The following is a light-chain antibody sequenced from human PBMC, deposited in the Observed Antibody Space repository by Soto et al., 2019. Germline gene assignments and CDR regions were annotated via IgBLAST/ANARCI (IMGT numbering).Light chain of an antibody. CDR1: SSDVGGYNY. V-gene: IGLV2-14*01. Sequence: QSALTQPASVSGSPGQSITISCTGTSSDVGGYNYVSWYQQHPGKAPKLMIYDVSNWPSGVSDRFSGSKSGNTASLTISGLQPEDEADYYCSSYTSTSTRVFGGGTKSPS. J-gene: IGLJ2*01. CDR3: SSYTSTSTRV. CDR2: DVS.